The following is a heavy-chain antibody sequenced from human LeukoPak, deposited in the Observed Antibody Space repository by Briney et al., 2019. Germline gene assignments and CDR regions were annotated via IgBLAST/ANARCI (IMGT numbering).Heavy chain of an antibody. CDR2: INTNTGNP. V-gene: IGHV7-4-1*02. CDR3: ARERRSSSPGEQQPVRAFDI. Sequence: ASVKVSCTASGYTFTNYAMNWVRQAPGQGLEWMGWINTNTGNPTYAQGFTGRFVFSLDTSVSTAYLQISSLKAEDTAMYYCARERRSSSPGEQQPVRAFDIWGQGTMVTVSS. J-gene: IGHJ3*02. D-gene: IGHD6-13*01. CDR1: GYTFTNYA.